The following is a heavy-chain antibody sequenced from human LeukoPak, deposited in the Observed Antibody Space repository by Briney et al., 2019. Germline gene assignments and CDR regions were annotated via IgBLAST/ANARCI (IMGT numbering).Heavy chain of an antibody. CDR3: ARVGITGDGVDY. CDR2: IIPIFGTA. CDR1: GGTFSSYA. Sequence: ASVTVSCKASGGTFSSYAISWVRQAPGQGLEWMGRIIPIFGTANYAQKFQGRVTITADKSTSTAYMEPSSLRSEDTAVYYCARVGITGDGVDYWGQGTLVTVSS. J-gene: IGHJ4*02. D-gene: IGHD3-16*01. V-gene: IGHV1-69*06.